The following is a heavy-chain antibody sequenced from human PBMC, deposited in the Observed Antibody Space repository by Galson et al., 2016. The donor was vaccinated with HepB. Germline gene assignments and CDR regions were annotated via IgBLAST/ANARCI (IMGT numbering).Heavy chain of an antibody. CDR1: GGSISSRSYY. CDR2: IYYTGST. Sequence: SETLSLTCTVSGGSISSRSYYWGWVRQPPGKGLEWIGTIYYTGSTHYNLSVKSRVTISVDTSKNQFSLRLSSVTAADTAVYYCARRLSGPYGEEDAFDHWGQGALVTVSS. D-gene: IGHD3-10*01. V-gene: IGHV4-39*01. J-gene: IGHJ4*02. CDR3: ARRLSGPYGEEDAFDH.